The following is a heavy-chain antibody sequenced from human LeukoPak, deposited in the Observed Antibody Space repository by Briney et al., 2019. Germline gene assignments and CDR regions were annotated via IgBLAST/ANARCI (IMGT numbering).Heavy chain of an antibody. J-gene: IGHJ4*02. V-gene: IGHV1-69*13. CDR2: IIPIFGTA. Sequence: GASVKVSCKASGYTFTSYDINWVRQAPGQGLEWMGGIIPIFGTANYAQKFQGRVTITADESTSTAYMELSSLRSEDTAVYYCARGFITVRGVMRGYYFDYWGRGTLVTVSS. D-gene: IGHD3-10*01. CDR3: ARGFITVRGVMRGYYFDY. CDR1: GYTFTSYD.